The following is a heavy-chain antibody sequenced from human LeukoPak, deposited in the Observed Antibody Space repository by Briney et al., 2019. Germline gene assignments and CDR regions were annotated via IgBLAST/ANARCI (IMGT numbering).Heavy chain of an antibody. CDR1: GYTFTSYY. J-gene: IGHJ5*02. D-gene: IGHD2-15*01. CDR2: INPSGGST. CDR3: ARCYCSGGSCNNWFDP. V-gene: IGHV1-46*01. Sequence: ASVKVSCKASGYTFTSYYMHWVRQAPGQGLEWMGIINPSGGSTSYAQKFQGRVTMTRDMSTSTVYMELSSLRSEDTAVYYCARCYCSGGSCNNWFDPWGQGTLVTASS.